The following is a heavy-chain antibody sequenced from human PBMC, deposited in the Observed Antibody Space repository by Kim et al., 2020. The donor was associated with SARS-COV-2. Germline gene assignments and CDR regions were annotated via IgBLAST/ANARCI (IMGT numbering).Heavy chain of an antibody. J-gene: IGHJ4*02. CDR3: AREYYYDSSGYYLDY. D-gene: IGHD3-22*01. Sequence: YVKGRFTISRDNAKNSLYLQMNSLRAEDTAVYYCAREYYYDSSGYYLDYWGQGTLVTVSS. V-gene: IGHV3-11*06.